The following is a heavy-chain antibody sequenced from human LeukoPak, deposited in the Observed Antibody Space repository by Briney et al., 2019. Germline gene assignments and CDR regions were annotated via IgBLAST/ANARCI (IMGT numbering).Heavy chain of an antibody. J-gene: IGHJ4*02. D-gene: IGHD6-19*01. CDR3: VKDGMAVAGTAPLDY. CDR1: GFTFSSYA. V-gene: IGHV3-64D*09. CDR2: ISSSGDST. Sequence: GGSLRLSCSASGFTFSSYAMHWVRQAPGKGLEYVSVISSSGDSTYYTDSVEGRFTISRDNSKNTLYLQMSSLRPEDAAVYYCVKDGMAVAGTAPLDYWGQGTLVTVSS.